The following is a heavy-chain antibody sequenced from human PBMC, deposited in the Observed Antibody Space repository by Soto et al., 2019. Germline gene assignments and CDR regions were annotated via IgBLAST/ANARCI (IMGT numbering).Heavy chain of an antibody. CDR1: GFTFSNAW. D-gene: IGHD2-15*01. CDR3: TTQNKDFYSFTDY. Sequence: PGGSLRLSCAASGFTFSNAWMNWVRQAPGKGLEWVGRIKSKTDGGTTDYAAPVKGRFTISRDDSKNTLYLQMNSLKTEDTAVYYCTTQNKDFYSFTDYWGQGTLVTVSS. CDR2: IKSKTDGGTT. V-gene: IGHV3-15*07. J-gene: IGHJ4*02.